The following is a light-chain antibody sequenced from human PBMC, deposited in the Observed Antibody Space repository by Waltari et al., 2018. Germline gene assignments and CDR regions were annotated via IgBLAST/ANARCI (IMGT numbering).Light chain of an antibody. CDR1: QSLLHINGNTY. CDR2: LAS. CDR3: MQALQSPDT. V-gene: IGKV2-28*01. Sequence: IVMTQSPLSLPVTPGEPASISCRSSQSLLHINGNTYLNWILQKPGQSPQLLISLASNRASGVPDRFSGSGSGTDFTLKISRVEAEDVGVYYCMQALQSPDTFGQGTKLEIK. J-gene: IGKJ2*01.